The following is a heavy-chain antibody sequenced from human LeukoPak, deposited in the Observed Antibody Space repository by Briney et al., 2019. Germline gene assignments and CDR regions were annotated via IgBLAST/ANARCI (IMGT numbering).Heavy chain of an antibody. CDR3: ARDRRQLEYGTLEYYYMDV. CDR2: IYYSGST. CDR1: GGSISSYY. V-gene: IGHV4-59*01. Sequence: SETLSLTCTVSGGSISSYYWSWIRQPPGKGLEWIGYIYYSGSTNYNPSLKSRVTISVDTSKNQFSLKLSSVTAADTAVYYCARDRRQLEYGTLEYYYMDVWGKGTTVTVSS. D-gene: IGHD6-13*01. J-gene: IGHJ6*03.